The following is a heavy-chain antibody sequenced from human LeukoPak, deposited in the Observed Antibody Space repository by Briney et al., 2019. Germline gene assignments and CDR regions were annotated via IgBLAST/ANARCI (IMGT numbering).Heavy chain of an antibody. V-gene: IGHV3-23*01. J-gene: IGHJ4*02. CDR2: ISSSGVSS. Sequence: GGSLRLSCAASGFTFTNYGMSWVRQAPGKGLEWVSSISSSGVSSYHTDPVKGRFTISRDNSKNTLYLQLNSLGAGDTAVYYCAKGGSESSYSYGDYWGQGTLVTVSS. CDR1: GFTFTNYG. D-gene: IGHD5-18*01. CDR3: AKGGSESSYSYGDY.